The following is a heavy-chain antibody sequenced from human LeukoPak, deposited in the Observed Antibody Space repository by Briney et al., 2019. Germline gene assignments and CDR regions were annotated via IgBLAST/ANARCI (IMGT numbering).Heavy chain of an antibody. CDR2: INPSGGST. CDR1: GYTFTSNH. V-gene: IGHV1-46*01. J-gene: IGHJ4*02. Sequence: ASVKVSCKAFGYTFTSNHMHWVRQAPGQGLEWMGIINPSGGSTSYAQKFQGRVTMTRDTSTSTVYMELSSLRSEDTAVYYCARSRSGYDYYFGYWGQGTLVTVSS. CDR3: ARSRSGYDYYFGY. D-gene: IGHD5-12*01.